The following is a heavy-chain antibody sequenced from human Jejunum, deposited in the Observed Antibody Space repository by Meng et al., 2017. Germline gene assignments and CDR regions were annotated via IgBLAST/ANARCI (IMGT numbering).Heavy chain of an antibody. J-gene: IGHJ4*02. CDR3: ATRTRDSFDY. CDR1: GGSITGTNW. CDR2: IYHSGTT. D-gene: IGHD1-7*01. V-gene: IGHV4-4*02. Sequence: SVPGLVSPSGTRSLTCAVSGGSITGTNWWTWVRQAPGKGLVWIGEIYHSGTTNYNPSLKSRVAISADKSKNQFSLNLYSLSAADTAVYYCATRTRDSFDYWGQGSLVTVSS.